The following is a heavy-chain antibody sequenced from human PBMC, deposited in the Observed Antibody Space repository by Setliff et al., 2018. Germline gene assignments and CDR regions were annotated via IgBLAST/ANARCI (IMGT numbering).Heavy chain of an antibody. CDR3: ARDTYIGDFWSGYYIQGRFDP. J-gene: IGHJ5*02. V-gene: IGHV1-3*01. D-gene: IGHD3-3*01. CDR2: INAGNGNT. Sequence: ASVKVSCKASGYIFTNYAIHWVRQAPGQRLEWMGWINAGNGNTKYSQKFQGRVTITRDTSASTAYMELSSLRSEDTAVYYCARDTYIGDFWSGYYIQGRFDPWGQGTLVTVS. CDR1: GYIFTNYA.